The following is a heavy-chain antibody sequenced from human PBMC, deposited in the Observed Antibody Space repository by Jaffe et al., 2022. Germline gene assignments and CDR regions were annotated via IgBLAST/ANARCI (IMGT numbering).Heavy chain of an antibody. V-gene: IGHV1-46*01. Sequence: QVQVVQSGAEVKKPGASVKVSCKSSGYSFSRYYMHWVRQAPGQGLEWMGMISPSDGSTSYAQRFQGRLTMTRDPSTTTDYMELSSLKSDDTAVYFCARGLYEDYGYFDFWGHGTLVTVSS. CDR1: GYSFSRYY. CDR3: ARGLYEDYGYFDF. CDR2: ISPSDGST. J-gene: IGHJ4*01. D-gene: IGHD4-17*01.